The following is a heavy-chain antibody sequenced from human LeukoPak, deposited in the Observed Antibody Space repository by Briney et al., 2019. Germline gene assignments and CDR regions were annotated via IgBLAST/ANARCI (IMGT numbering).Heavy chain of an antibody. J-gene: IGHJ4*02. CDR2: FYGSGST. CDR3: ARDITGPRGY. D-gene: IGHD3-16*01. Sequence: SQTLSLTCTVSGGSISSDSYYWRWLRQPAGRGLEWIGRFYGSGSTNYNPSLKSRVNISVDTSKNQFSLKLSSVTAADTAVYYCARDITGPRGYWGQGTLVTVSS. V-gene: IGHV4-61*02. CDR1: GGSISSDSYY.